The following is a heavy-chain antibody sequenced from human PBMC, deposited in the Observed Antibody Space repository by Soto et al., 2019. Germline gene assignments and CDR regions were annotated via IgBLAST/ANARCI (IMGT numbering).Heavy chain of an antibody. D-gene: IGHD4-17*01. V-gene: IGHV3-30-3*01. J-gene: IGHJ5*02. Sequence: GGSLRLSCAASGFTFSSYAMHWVRQAPGKGLEWVAVISYDGSNKYYADSVKGRFTISRDNSKNTLYLQMNSLRAEDTAVYYCERDRVTTVIYNWFDPWGQGTLVTVSS. CDR3: ERDRVTTVIYNWFDP. CDR2: ISYDGSNK. CDR1: GFTFSSYA.